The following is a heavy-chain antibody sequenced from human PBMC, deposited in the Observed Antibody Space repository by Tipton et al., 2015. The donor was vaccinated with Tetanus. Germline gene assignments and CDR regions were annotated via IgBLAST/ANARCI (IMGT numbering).Heavy chain of an antibody. V-gene: IGHV3-30*18. CDR3: AKNGYYYDSSGYYPDY. CDR1: GFTFSSYG. CDR2: ISYDGSNK. Sequence: SLRLSCAASGFTFSSYGMHWVRQAPGKGLEWVAVISYDGSNKYYADSVKGRFTISRDNSKNTLYLQMNSLRVEDTAVYYCAKNGYYYDSSGYYPDYWGQGTLVTVSS. D-gene: IGHD3-22*01. J-gene: IGHJ4*02.